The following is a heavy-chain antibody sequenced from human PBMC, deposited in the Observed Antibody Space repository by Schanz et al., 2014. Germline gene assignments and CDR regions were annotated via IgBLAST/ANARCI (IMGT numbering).Heavy chain of an antibody. J-gene: IGHJ4*02. CDR3: ARGLIAAAGGAFDY. V-gene: IGHV3-23*01. CDR1: GFNFSDYA. Sequence: EVHLLESGGGLVPPGGSLRLSCAASGFNFSDYAMCWVRQAPGKGLEWVSSINTGGDSTYYADSVKGRFTISRDNAKNSLYLQMNSLRAGDAAVYYCARGLIAAAGGAFDYWGQGTLVAVSA. CDR2: INTGGDST. D-gene: IGHD6-13*01.